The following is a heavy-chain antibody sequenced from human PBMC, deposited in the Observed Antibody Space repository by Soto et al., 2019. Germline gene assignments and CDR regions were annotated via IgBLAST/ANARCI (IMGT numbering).Heavy chain of an antibody. CDR3: ARGPLE. CDR2: IDPDSGDT. J-gene: IGHJ4*02. Sequence: ASVKVSCKASGYTFTGYYLHWVRQAPGQGPEWVGKIDPDSGDTDQSQKFQGRVTLTRDTAIDTAYMELTRLTLDDTAVYYCARGPLEWGQGTLVTVSS. V-gene: IGHV1-2*02. CDR1: GYTFTGYY.